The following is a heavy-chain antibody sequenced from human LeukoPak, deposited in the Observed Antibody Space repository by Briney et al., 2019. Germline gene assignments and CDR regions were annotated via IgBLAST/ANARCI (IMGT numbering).Heavy chain of an antibody. CDR1: GYTFTSYY. D-gene: IGHD2-2*02. V-gene: IGHV1-46*01. J-gene: IGHJ6*02. CDR3: ARDRKTLVPAAINSGHYYGMDV. Sequence: ASVKVSCKASGYTFTSYYMHWVRQAPGQGLEWMGIINPSGGSTSYAQKFQGRVTMTRDTSTSTVYMELSSLRSEDTAVYYCARDRKTLVPAAINSGHYYGMDVWGQGTTVTVSS. CDR2: INPSGGST.